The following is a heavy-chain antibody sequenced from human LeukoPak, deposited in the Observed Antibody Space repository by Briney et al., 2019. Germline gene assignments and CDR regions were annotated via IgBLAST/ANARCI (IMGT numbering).Heavy chain of an antibody. V-gene: IGHV1-69*13. D-gene: IGHD2-15*01. CDR2: IIPIFGTA. CDR1: GGTFSSYA. Sequence: SVKVSCKASGGTFSSYAISWVRQAPGQGLEWMGGIIPIFGTANYAQKFQGRVTITADESTSTAYMELSSLRSEDTAVYYCATAGAYCSGGSCYRILNWFDPWGQGTLVTVSS. CDR3: ATAGAYCSGGSCYRILNWFDP. J-gene: IGHJ5*02.